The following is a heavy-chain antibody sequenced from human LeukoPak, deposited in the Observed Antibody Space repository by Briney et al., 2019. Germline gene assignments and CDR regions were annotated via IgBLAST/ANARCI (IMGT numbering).Heavy chain of an antibody. D-gene: IGHD3-10*01. Sequence: GGSVRLSCAASGFTFSSYGLTWVRQAPGKGLEWVSVISGSGGSMYYADSVKGRFTISRDNSKNTLNLQMNSLRAEDTAVYYCTRRGPPATNWFDPWGQGTLVTVSS. CDR3: TRRGPPATNWFDP. CDR2: ISGSGGSM. CDR1: GFTFSSYG. V-gene: IGHV3-23*01. J-gene: IGHJ5*02.